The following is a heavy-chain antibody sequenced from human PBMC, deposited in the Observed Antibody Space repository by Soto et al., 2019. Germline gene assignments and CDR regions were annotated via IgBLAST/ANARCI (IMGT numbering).Heavy chain of an antibody. D-gene: IGHD3-3*01. J-gene: IGHJ4*02. CDR1: GVSIGSYY. V-gene: IGHV4-59*08. CDR3: ARHKNDDFWSGYNFEY. Sequence: SETLSLTCTVSGVSIGSYYWSWIRQPPGKGLEWIGYIYYSGSTNYNPSLKSRVTISVDTSKNQFSLKLSSVTAADTAVYYCARHKNDDFWSGYNFEYWGQGTLVTVSS. CDR2: IYYSGST.